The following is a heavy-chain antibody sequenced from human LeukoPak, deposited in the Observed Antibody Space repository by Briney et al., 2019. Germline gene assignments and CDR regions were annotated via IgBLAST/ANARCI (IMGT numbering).Heavy chain of an antibody. D-gene: IGHD3-3*01. CDR1: GFTFSSYA. V-gene: IGHV3-23*01. CDR2: ISGSGGST. Sequence: SLRLSCAASGFTFSSYAMSWVRQAPGKGLEWVSAISGSGGSTYYADSVKGRFTISRDSSKNTLYLQMNSLRAEDTAVYYCAKDGGDYDFWSGYYTNVYYYGMDVWGQGTTVTVSS. J-gene: IGHJ6*02. CDR3: AKDGGDYDFWSGYYTNVYYYGMDV.